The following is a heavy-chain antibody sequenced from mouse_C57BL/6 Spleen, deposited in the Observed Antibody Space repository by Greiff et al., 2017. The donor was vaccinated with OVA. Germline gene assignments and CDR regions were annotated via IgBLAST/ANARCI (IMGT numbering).Heavy chain of an antibody. J-gene: IGHJ4*01. CDR1: GYAFSSYW. Sequence: QVQLQQSGAELVKPGASVKISCKASGYAFSSYWMNWVKQRPGKGLEWIGQIYPGDGDTNYNGKFKGKATLTADKSSSTAYMQLSSLTSEDSAVYFCARDGYYGNYDAMDYWGQGTSVTVSS. CDR2: IYPGDGDT. V-gene: IGHV1-80*01. D-gene: IGHD2-1*01. CDR3: ARDGYYGNYDAMDY.